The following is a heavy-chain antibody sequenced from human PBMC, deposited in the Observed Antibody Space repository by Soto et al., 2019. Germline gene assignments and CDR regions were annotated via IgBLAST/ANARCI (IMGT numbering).Heavy chain of an antibody. D-gene: IGHD3-3*01. V-gene: IGHV3-48*01. CDR3: ARDWRDYGMDV. J-gene: IGHJ6*02. Sequence: EVQVVESGGGLVQPGGSLRLSCAASGFTFSRFDMNWVRQAPGKGLEWLSFIKAGSPIIQYVDAVKGRFTIARDDAKNSLFLQMNNLRGEDTAIYYCARDWRDYGMDVWGQGTTVTVS. CDR1: GFTFSRFD. CDR2: IKAGSPII.